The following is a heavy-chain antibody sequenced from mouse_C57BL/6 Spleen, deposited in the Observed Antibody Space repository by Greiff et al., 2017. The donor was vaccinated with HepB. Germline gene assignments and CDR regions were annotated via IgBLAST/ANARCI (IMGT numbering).Heavy chain of an antibody. CDR3: ARINWGYYAMDY. CDR2: FHPYNDDT. CDR1: GYTFTTYP. D-gene: IGHD4-1*01. V-gene: IGHV1-47*01. Sequence: VQRVESGAELVKPGASVKMSCKASGYTFTTYPIEWMKQNHGKSLEWIGNFHPYNDDTKYNEKFKGKATLTVEKSSSTVYLELSRLTSDDSAVYYCARINWGYYAMDYWGQGTSVTVSS. J-gene: IGHJ4*01.